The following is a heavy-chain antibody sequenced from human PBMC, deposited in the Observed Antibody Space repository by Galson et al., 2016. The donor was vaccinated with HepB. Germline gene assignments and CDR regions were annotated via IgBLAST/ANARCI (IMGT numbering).Heavy chain of an antibody. D-gene: IGHD3-16*01. CDR2: ISSSGNTI. CDR3: ARSKIGEWFGL. CDR1: GFTFSDYY. J-gene: IGHJ5*01. Sequence: SLRLSCAASGFTFSDYYMSWIRQVPGKGLEWISYISSSGNTIYYTDSVKGRFTISRDNTKNSLSLYLQMNSLRVEDTGMYYCARSKIGEWFGLWGRGTRVTVSS. V-gene: IGHV3-11*01.